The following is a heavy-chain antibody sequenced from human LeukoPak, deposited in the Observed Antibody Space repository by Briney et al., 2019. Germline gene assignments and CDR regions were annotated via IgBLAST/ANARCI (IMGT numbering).Heavy chain of an antibody. J-gene: IGHJ4*02. CDR2: IYYSGST. CDR3: ARQGHELWIPSFDY. V-gene: IGHV4-59*08. D-gene: IGHD5-18*01. CDR1: GGSISSYY. Sequence: SETLSLTCTVSGGSISSYYWSWIRQPPGKGLEWIGYIYYSGSTNYNPSLKSRVTISVDTSKNQFSLKLSSVTAADTAVYYCARQGHELWIPSFDYWGQGTLVTVSS.